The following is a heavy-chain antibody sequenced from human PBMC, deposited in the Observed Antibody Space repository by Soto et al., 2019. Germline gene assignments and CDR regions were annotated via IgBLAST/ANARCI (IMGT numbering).Heavy chain of an antibody. D-gene: IGHD2-15*01. CDR3: ARDFVYCSGGSCYQYFDY. V-gene: IGHV1-69*13. J-gene: IGHJ4*02. CDR2: IIPIFGTA. CDR1: GGTFSSYA. Sequence: SVKVSCKASGGTFSSYANSWVRQAPGQGLEWMGGIIPIFGTANYAQKFQGRVTITADESTSTAYMELSSLRSEDTAVYYCARDFVYCSGGSCYQYFDYWGQGTLVTVSS.